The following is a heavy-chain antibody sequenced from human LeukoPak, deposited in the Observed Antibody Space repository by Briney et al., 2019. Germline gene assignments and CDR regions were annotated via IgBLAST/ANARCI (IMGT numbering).Heavy chain of an antibody. CDR1: GFIFSNYW. Sequence: PGGSLRLSCAASGFIFSNYWMSWLRQAPGKGLEWVANIRQEGNKKNYVDSVEGRFTTYRDNVQNSAYLQMTSLRAEDTAVYYCATDTGHGYFESWGQGTLVTVSS. CDR3: ATDTGHGYFES. CDR2: IRQEGNKK. V-gene: IGHV3-7*01. D-gene: IGHD4-17*01. J-gene: IGHJ4*02.